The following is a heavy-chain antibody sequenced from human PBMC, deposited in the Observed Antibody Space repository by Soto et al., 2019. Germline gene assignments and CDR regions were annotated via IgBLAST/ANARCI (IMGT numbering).Heavy chain of an antibody. CDR2: IYYSGST. V-gene: IGHV4-59*01. CDR3: AREGGSGSYAS. Sequence: QVQLQESGPGLVKPSETLSLTCTVSGGSISSYYWSLIRQPPGKGLEWIGYIYYSGSTNYNPSLKSRVTISVDTSKNQFSLKLSSVTAADTAVYYCAREGGSGSYASWGQGTLVTVSS. CDR1: GGSISSYY. J-gene: IGHJ5*02. D-gene: IGHD3-10*01.